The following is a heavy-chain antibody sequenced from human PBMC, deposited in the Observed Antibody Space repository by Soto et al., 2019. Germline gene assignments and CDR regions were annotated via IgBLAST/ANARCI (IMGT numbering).Heavy chain of an antibody. CDR1: GGSIRNYY. CDR2: IYYSGST. Sequence: SVTLRLPYTVSGGSIRNYYWSWIRQPPGKGLEWIGYIYYSGSTNYNPSLKSRVTTSVDTSKNQFSLKLSSVTAADTAVYYCARSGVAGLFDPWGKGTLVPSPQ. J-gene: IGHJ5*02. D-gene: IGHD6-19*01. CDR3: ARSGVAGLFDP. V-gene: IGHV4-59*01.